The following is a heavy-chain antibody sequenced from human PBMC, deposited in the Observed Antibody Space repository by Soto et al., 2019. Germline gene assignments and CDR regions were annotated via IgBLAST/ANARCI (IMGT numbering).Heavy chain of an antibody. J-gene: IGHJ4*01. D-gene: IGHD6-19*01. Sequence: QVQLVQSGAEVKKPGASVNISCKASGFTFTKYALHWVRQAPGQRPEWMGWVNAGSGNTRYLQRFEGRITITRDTSASTVYWDLSSLTSEDTAVYFCARDYADIAVAGIPLLAHWGQGTLVTVSS. CDR1: GFTFTKYA. V-gene: IGHV1-3*01. CDR3: ARDYADIAVAGIPLLAH. CDR2: VNAGSGNT.